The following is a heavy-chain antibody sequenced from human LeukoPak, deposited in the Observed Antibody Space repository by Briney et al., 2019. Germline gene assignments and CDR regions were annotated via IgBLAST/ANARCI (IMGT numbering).Heavy chain of an antibody. J-gene: IGHJ3*02. CDR2: ISSSTSYI. D-gene: IGHD5-24*01. CDR1: GFTFSSYS. CDR3: AREITLANLRAFDI. V-gene: IGHV3-21*01. Sequence: GGSLRLSCAASGFTFSSYSMNWVRQAPGKGLEWVSSISSSTSYIFYADSVKGRFTISRDNAKNSLYLQMNSLRAEDTAVYYCAREITLANLRAFDIWGQGTMVTVSS.